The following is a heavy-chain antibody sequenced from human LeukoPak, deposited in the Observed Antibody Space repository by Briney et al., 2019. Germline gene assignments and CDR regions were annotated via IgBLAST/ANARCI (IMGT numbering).Heavy chain of an antibody. V-gene: IGHV4-34*01. Sequence: PSETLSLTCAVYGGSFSGYYWSWIRQPPGKGLEWIGEINHSGSTNYNPSLKSRVTISVDTSKNQFSLKLSSVTAADTAVYYCARGAAGYYYGSGSYSSLWFDPWGQGTLVTVSS. CDR3: ARGAAGYYYGSGSYSSLWFDP. J-gene: IGHJ5*02. CDR2: INHSGST. CDR1: GGSFSGYY. D-gene: IGHD3-10*01.